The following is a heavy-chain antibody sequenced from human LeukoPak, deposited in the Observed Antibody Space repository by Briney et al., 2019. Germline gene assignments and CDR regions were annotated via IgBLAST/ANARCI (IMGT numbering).Heavy chain of an antibody. V-gene: IGHV4-61*02. J-gene: IGHJ3*02. CDR2: IYTSGST. CDR3: ARNGGDYVPSHAFDI. D-gene: IGHD4-17*01. Sequence: SQTLSLTCTVSGGSISSGSYYRSWIRQPAGKGLEWIGRIYTSGSTNYNPSLKSRVTISVDTSKNQFSLKLSSVTAADTAVYYCARNGGDYVPSHAFDIWGQGKMVTVSS. CDR1: GGSISSGSYY.